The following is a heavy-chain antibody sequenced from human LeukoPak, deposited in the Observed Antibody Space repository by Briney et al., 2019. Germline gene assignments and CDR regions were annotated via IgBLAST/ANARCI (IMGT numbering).Heavy chain of an antibody. Sequence: SETLSLTCAVSGGSISSSNWWSWVRQPPGKGLEWIGYIYYSGSTNYNPSLKSRVTISVDTSKNQFSLKLSSVTAADTAVYYCARATIVGASNWFDPWGQGTLVTVSS. J-gene: IGHJ5*02. CDR3: ARATIVGASNWFDP. D-gene: IGHD1-26*01. CDR1: GGSISSSNW. CDR2: IYYSGST. V-gene: IGHV4-4*02.